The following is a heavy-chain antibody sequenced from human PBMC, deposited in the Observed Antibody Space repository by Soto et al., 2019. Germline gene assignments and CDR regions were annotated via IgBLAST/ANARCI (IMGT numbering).Heavy chain of an antibody. CDR1: GGSISTYY. J-gene: IGHJ4*02. V-gene: IGHV4-59*01. Sequence: SETLSLTCTVSGGSISTYYWSWIRQPPGKGLEWIGYIYYDGSTSYNPSLRSRVTISVDTSKNQFSLILSSVTSADTAVYYCASSHAGAHITAAVHWGQGTLVTVS. D-gene: IGHD6-13*01. CDR2: IYYDGST. CDR3: ASSHAGAHITAAVH.